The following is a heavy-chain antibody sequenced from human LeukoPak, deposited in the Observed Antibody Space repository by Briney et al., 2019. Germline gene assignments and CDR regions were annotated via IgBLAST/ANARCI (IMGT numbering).Heavy chain of an antibody. V-gene: IGHV1-24*01. CDR2: FDPEDSET. CDR1: GYTLTELS. Sequence: ASVKVSCTVSGYTLTELSMHWVRQAPGKGFEWMGGFDPEDSETIYAQKFQGRVTMTEDTSTDTAYMELSSLRSEDTAVYYCATSYGSGSYWFDPWGQGTLVTVSS. J-gene: IGHJ5*02. D-gene: IGHD3-10*01. CDR3: ATSYGSGSYWFDP.